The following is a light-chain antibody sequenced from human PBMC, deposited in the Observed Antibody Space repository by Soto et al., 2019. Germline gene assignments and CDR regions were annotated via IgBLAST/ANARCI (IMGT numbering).Light chain of an antibody. J-gene: IGKJ1*01. Sequence: DIQMTQSPSTLSGSVGDRVTITCRASQTISSWLAWYQQKPGKAPKLLIYKSSTLKSGVPSRFSGSGSGTKFTLTISNLQPDDFATYYCQHYNSYSEAFGQGTKVERK. CDR2: KSS. CDR3: QHYNSYSEA. V-gene: IGKV1-5*03. CDR1: QTISSW.